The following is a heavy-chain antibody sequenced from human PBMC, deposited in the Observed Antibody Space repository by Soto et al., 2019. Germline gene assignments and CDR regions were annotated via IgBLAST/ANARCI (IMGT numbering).Heavy chain of an antibody. J-gene: IGHJ3*02. CDR2: IRSKAYGGTT. V-gene: IGHV3-49*04. Sequence: GGYLRLSCTASGFNFGDYAMSWVRQAPGKGLEWVGFIRSKAYGGTTEYAASVKGRFTISRDDSKSIAYLQMNSLKTEDTAVYYCTRERPYCSGGSCYPSDRAFDIWGQGTMVTVSS. D-gene: IGHD2-15*01. CDR1: GFNFGDYA. CDR3: TRERPYCSGGSCYPSDRAFDI.